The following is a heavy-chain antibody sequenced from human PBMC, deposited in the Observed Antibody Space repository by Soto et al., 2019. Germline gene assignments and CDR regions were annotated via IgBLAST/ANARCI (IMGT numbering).Heavy chain of an antibody. CDR1: GLTFSDYY. J-gene: IGHJ5*02. CDR2: ISSSGSTI. V-gene: IGHV3-11*01. CDR3: ARVRYYDSGSSINWFDP. D-gene: IGHD3-10*01. Sequence: QVQLVESGGGLVKLGGSWRLSGAASGLTFSDYYMSWIRKAPGKGRGWVSYISSSGSTIYNADSVKGRFTISRDNAKNSLYLQMNSLRAEDTAVYYCARVRYYDSGSSINWFDPWGQGTLVTVSS.